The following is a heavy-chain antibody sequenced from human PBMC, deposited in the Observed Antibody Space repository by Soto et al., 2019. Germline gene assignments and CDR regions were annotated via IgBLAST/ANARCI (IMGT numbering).Heavy chain of an antibody. Sequence: EVQLLESGGGLVQPGGSLRLSCAASGITFGSYAMSWVRQAPGKGLEWVSVISGSADTTYYAESVKGRFTISRDNSKNTLYLQMNSLRAEDTAVYYCAKDGCSGGNCYANFDSWGQGTLVTVSS. CDR3: AKDGCSGGNCYANFDS. V-gene: IGHV3-23*01. CDR2: ISGSADTT. CDR1: GITFGSYA. D-gene: IGHD2-15*01. J-gene: IGHJ4*02.